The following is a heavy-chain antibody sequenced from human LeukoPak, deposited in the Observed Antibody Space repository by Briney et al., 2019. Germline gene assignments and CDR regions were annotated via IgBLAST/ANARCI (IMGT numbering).Heavy chain of an antibody. CDR2: ISWNSGSI. D-gene: IGHD5-12*01. V-gene: IGHV3-9*01. CDR1: GFTFDDYA. J-gene: IGHJ4*02. CDR3: ARSRGSKQWLIRGNYYFDY. Sequence: PGGSLRLSCAASGFTFDDYAMHWVRQAPGKGLEWVSGISWNSGSIGYADSVEGRFTISRDNAKNSLYLQMNSLRAEDTAVYYCARSRGSKQWLIRGNYYFDYWGQGTLVTVSS.